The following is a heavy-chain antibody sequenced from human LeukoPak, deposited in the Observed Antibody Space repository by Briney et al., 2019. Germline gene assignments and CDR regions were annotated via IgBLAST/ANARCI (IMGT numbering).Heavy chain of an antibody. CDR2: IYYSGRT. CDR3: SSQASSGWYYFDY. J-gene: IGHJ4*02. D-gene: IGHD6-19*01. CDR1: GGSISSYY. Sequence: SETLSLTCTVSGGSISSYYGSWIRQPPGKGLEGIGYIYYSGRTNYNPSLKRRVTISEDTSRNQYSLKLSPVKPANRAHNHGSSQASSGWYYFDYWGQGTLVTVSS. V-gene: IGHV4-59*08.